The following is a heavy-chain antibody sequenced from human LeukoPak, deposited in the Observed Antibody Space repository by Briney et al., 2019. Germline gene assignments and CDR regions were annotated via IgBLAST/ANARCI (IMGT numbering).Heavy chain of an antibody. Sequence: GGSLRLSCAASGFTLSSYGMSWVRQAPGKGLEWVSAISGSGGSTYYADSVKGRFTISRDNSKNTLYLQMNSLRAEDTAVYYCTTRGGMMDDDAFDIWGQGTMVTVSS. CDR1: GFTLSSYG. CDR2: ISGSGGST. D-gene: IGHD3-16*01. CDR3: TTRGGMMDDDAFDI. V-gene: IGHV3-23*01. J-gene: IGHJ3*02.